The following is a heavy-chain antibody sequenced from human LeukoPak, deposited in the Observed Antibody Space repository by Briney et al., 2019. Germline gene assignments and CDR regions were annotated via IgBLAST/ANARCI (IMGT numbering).Heavy chain of an antibody. CDR2: INPNSGGT. Sequence: ASVKVSCKASGYTFTGYYMHWVRQAPGQGLEWMGWINPNSGGTNYAQKFQGGVTMTRDTSISTAYMELSRLRSDDTAVYYCARVGIAAAGPDYWGQGTLVTVSS. J-gene: IGHJ4*02. V-gene: IGHV1-2*02. D-gene: IGHD6-13*01. CDR1: GYTFTGYY. CDR3: ARVGIAAAGPDY.